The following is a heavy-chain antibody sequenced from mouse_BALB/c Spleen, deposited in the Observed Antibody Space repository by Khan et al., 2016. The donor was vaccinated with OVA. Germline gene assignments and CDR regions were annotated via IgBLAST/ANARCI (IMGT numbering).Heavy chain of an antibody. Sequence: DVKLVESGGDLVKPGGSLKLSCAVSGFTFSSYVMSWVRQTPEQRLEWVASISSGGTPAYPDSLKGRFTISRDNARNIMYLQMSSLRSEDTAMYYCVREAYRYDEYYFDYWGQGTTLTVSS. D-gene: IGHD2-14*01. J-gene: IGHJ2*01. CDR3: VREAYRYDEYYFDY. CDR2: ISSGGTP. CDR1: GFTFSSYV. V-gene: IGHV5-6-5*01.